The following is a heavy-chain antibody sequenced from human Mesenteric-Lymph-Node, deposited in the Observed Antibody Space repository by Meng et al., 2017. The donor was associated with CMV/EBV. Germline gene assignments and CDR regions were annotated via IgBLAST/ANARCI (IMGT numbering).Heavy chain of an antibody. CDR2: IKQDGSEE. D-gene: IGHD3-3*01. J-gene: IGHJ5*02. CDR1: GFTFSSYW. Sequence: GESLKISCAPSGFTFSSYWMDWVRQAPGKGLEWVANIKQDGSEENYLDSVKGRFSISRDNAKNSLYLQMNSLRVEDTAVYYCVGDRKNALDFWSGYRRSWGSDWFDPWGQGTLVTVSS. V-gene: IGHV3-7*01. CDR3: VGDRKNALDFWSGYRRSWGSDWFDP.